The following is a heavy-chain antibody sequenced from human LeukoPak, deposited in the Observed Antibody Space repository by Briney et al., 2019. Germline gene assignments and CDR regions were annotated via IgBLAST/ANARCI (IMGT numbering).Heavy chain of an antibody. D-gene: IGHD6-19*01. Sequence: GGSLRLSCAASGFSFSSYWMSWVRQAPGKGLEWVANIKQDGGDKYYADSVKGRFTISRDNSKNTLYLQMNSLRAEDTAVYYCAKKYLWLVRGDYFDYWGQGTLVTVSS. CDR1: GFSFSSYW. J-gene: IGHJ4*02. CDR2: IKQDGGDK. CDR3: AKKYLWLVRGDYFDY. V-gene: IGHV3-7*03.